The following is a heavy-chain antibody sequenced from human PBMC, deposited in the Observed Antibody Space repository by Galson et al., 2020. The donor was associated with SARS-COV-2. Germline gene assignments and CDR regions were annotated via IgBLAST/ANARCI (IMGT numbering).Heavy chain of an antibody. J-gene: IGHJ6*02. CDR3: ARTVVAATSRWYYGMDV. Sequence: SETLSLTCAVSGGSISSGGYSWSWILQPPGKGLEWIGYIYHSGSTYYNPSLKSRVTISVDRSKNQFSLKLSSVTAADTAVYYCARTVVAATSRWYYGMDVWGQGTTVTVSS. CDR1: GGSISSGGYS. V-gene: IGHV4-30-2*01. D-gene: IGHD2-15*01. CDR2: IYHSGST.